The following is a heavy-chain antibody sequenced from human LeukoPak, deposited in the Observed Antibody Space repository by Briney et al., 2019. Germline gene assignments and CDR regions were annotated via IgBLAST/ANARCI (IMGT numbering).Heavy chain of an antibody. CDR3: ARDSSGTQGGFDY. CDR2: INSDGSST. CDR1: GFTFSSYW. J-gene: IGHJ4*02. Sequence: GGSLRLSCAASGFTFSSYWMHWVRHAPGKGLVWVSRINSDGSSTSYADSVKGRFTISRDNAKNTLYLQMNGLRAEDTAVYYCARDSSGTQGGFDYWGQGTLVTVSS. D-gene: IGHD6-13*01. V-gene: IGHV3-74*01.